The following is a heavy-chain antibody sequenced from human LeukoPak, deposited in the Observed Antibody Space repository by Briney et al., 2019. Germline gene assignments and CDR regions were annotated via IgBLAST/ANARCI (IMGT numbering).Heavy chain of an antibody. CDR1: GYTFTNYA. CDR3: ARDLTYGSGWHLPRGAFDI. D-gene: IGHD6-19*01. Sequence: ASVKVSCKASGYTFTNYAMNWVRQAPGQGLEWMGWINTNTGNPTYAQGFTGRFVFSLDTSVSTAYLQIFSLKSEDTAVYYCARDLTYGSGWHLPRGAFDIWGQGTMVTVSS. V-gene: IGHV7-4-1*01. J-gene: IGHJ3*02. CDR2: INTNTGNP.